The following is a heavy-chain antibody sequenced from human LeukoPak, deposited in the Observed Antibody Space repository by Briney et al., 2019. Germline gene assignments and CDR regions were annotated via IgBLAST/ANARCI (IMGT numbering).Heavy chain of an antibody. J-gene: IGHJ3*02. D-gene: IGHD4-17*01. CDR3: ARGGYGDYAFDI. V-gene: IGHV3-33*01. CDR1: GFTFSNYG. Sequence: GGSLRLSCAASGFTFSNYGMHWVRQAPGKGLEWVAVIWYDGSNKYYADSVKGRFTISRDNSKNTLYLQMNSLRAEDTAVYYCARGGYGDYAFDIWGQGTMVTVSS. CDR2: IWYDGSNK.